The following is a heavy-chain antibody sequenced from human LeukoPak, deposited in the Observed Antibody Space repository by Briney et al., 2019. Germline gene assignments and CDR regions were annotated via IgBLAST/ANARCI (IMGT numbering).Heavy chain of an antibody. V-gene: IGHV4-59*12. CDR3: AREHYPQAFDI. CDR1: GGSISSYY. Sequence: SETLSLTCTVSGGSISSYYWSWIRQPPGKGLEWIGYIYYSGSTNYNPSLKSRVTISADTSKNQFSLKLSSVTAADTAVYYCAREHYPQAFDIWGQGTMVTVSS. J-gene: IGHJ3*02. D-gene: IGHD3-10*01. CDR2: IYYSGST.